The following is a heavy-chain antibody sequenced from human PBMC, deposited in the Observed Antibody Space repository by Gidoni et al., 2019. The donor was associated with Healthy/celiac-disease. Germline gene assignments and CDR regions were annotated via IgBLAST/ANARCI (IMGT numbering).Heavy chain of an antibody. CDR3: ARETATLFDY. V-gene: IGHV3-21*01. CDR1: GFTFSSYS. CDR2: ISSSSSYI. Sequence: EVQLVESGGGLVTPGGSLRRSWAASGFTFSSYSMNWVRQGPGKGLEWVSSISSSSSYIYYADSVKGRFTISRDNAKNSLYLQMNSLRAEDTAVYYCARETATLFDYWGQGTLVTVSS. J-gene: IGHJ4*02. D-gene: IGHD2-15*01.